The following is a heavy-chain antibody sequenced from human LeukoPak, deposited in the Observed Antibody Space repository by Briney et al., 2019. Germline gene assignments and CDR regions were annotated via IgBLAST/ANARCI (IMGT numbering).Heavy chain of an antibody. CDR3: ARVEYSGWNLEY. V-gene: IGHV3-7*01. CDR2: INQGGSVQ. CDR1: GFTVSSNY. Sequence: EPGGSLRLSCAASGFTVSSNYMSWVRQAPGKGLEWVANINQGGSVQYYMDSVKGRFTISRDDAKNSLYVQMNSLRDEDTAVYYCARVEYSGWNLEYWGQGTLVTVSS. J-gene: IGHJ4*02. D-gene: IGHD5-12*01.